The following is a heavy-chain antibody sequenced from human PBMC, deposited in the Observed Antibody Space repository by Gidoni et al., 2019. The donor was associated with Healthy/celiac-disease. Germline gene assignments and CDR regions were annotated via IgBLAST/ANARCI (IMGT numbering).Heavy chain of an antibody. J-gene: IGHJ4*02. CDR3: ARWGWWLRRFDY. V-gene: IGHV3-7*01. CDR2: IKQDGSEK. Sequence: QAPGKGLEWVANIKQDGSEKYYVDSVKGRFTISRDNAKNSLYLQMNSLRAEDTAVYYCARWGWWLRRFDYWGQGTLVTVSS. D-gene: IGHD5-12*01.